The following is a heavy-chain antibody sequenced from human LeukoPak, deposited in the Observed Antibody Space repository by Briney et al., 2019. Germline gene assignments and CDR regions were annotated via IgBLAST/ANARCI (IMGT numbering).Heavy chain of an antibody. J-gene: IGHJ3*02. Sequence: GASVKVSCKASGGTFSSYAISWVRQAPGQGLEWMGGIIPIFGTANYAQKFQGRVTITADESTSTAYVELSSLRSEDTAVYYCARARDPLLEMATISDAFDIWGQGPMVTVSS. CDR2: IIPIFGTA. CDR3: ARARDPLLEMATISDAFDI. D-gene: IGHD5-24*01. V-gene: IGHV1-69*01. CDR1: GGTFSSYA.